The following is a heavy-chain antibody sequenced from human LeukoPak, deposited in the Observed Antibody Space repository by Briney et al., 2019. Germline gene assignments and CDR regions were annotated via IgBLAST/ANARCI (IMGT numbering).Heavy chain of an antibody. J-gene: IGHJ3*02. CDR1: GFTFSSYS. Sequence: GGSLRLSCAASGFTFSSYSMNWVRQAPGKGLEWVSSISSSSSYIYYADSVKGRFTTSRDNAKNSLYLQMNSLRAEDTAVYYCASIPYDYVWGSYRYPNDAFDIWGQGTMVTVSS. D-gene: IGHD3-16*02. V-gene: IGHV3-21*01. CDR2: ISSSSSYI. CDR3: ASIPYDYVWGSYRYPNDAFDI.